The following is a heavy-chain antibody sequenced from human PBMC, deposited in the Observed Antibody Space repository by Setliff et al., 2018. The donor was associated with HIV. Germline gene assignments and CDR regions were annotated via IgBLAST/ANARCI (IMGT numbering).Heavy chain of an antibody. CDR3: AKTNVDASMPFFFYYYLEV. CDR1: GFTFRDYY. CDR2: ISRGGHSI. D-gene: IGHD5-18*01. J-gene: IGHJ6*03. Sequence: PGGSLRLSCAASGFTFRDYYMSWVRQVPGKGLEWLAYISRGGHSIYYADSVKGRSTISRDNANNSLYLQMNGLRGDETAVYYCAKTNVDASMPFFFYYYLEVWGKGTTVTVSS. V-gene: IGHV3-11*01.